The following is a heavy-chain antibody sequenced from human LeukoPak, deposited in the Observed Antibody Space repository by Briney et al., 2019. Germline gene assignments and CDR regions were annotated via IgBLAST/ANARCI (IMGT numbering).Heavy chain of an antibody. V-gene: IGHV4-34*01. J-gene: IGHJ5*02. D-gene: IGHD3-22*01. CDR1: GGSFSGYY. CDR2: INHSGST. Sequence: SETLSLTCAVYGGSFSGYYWSWIRQPPGKGLEWIGEINHSGSTNYNPSLKSRVTISVDTSKNQFSLKLSSVTAADTAVYYCAXXXXXXXGYYLRYNWFDPWGQGTLVTVSS. CDR3: AXXXXXXXGYYLRYNWFDP.